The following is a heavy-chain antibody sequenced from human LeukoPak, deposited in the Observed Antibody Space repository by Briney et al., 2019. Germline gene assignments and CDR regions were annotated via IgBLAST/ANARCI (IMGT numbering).Heavy chain of an antibody. D-gene: IGHD3-10*01. V-gene: IGHV4-30-4*08. CDR1: GGSISSGDYY. CDR3: ASITMVRGVNY. J-gene: IGHJ4*02. CDR2: IYYSGST. Sequence: SQTLSLTCTVSGGSISSGDYYWSWIRQPPGKGLEWIGYIYYSGSTYYNPSLKRRVTISVDTSKNQFSLKLSSVTAADTAVYYCASITMVRGVNYWGQGTLVTVSS.